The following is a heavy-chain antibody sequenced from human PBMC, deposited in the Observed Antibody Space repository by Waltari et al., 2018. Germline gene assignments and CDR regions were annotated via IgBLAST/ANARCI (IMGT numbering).Heavy chain of an antibody. Sequence: EVELFESGGGLVQPGGTLRLSCAASGFTFNNFALSWVHQAPGKGLEWVSAISGSGGTTYYADPVKGRFTISRDNSRNVLYLQMNTLSAEDTAVYYCAKDRCTDGQCYTYFDYWGQGALITVSS. J-gene: IGHJ4*02. V-gene: IGHV3-23*01. CDR1: GFTFNNFA. D-gene: IGHD2-8*01. CDR3: AKDRCTDGQCYTYFDY. CDR2: ISGSGGTT.